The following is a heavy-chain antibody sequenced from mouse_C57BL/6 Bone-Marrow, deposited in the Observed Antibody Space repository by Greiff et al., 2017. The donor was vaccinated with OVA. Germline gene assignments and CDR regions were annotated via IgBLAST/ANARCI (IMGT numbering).Heavy chain of an antibody. CDR3: ARGKDGYALAMDY. Sequence: VQLQQPGAELVKPGASVKMSCKASGYTFTSYWITWVKQRPGQGLEWIGEIDPSDSYTNYNQKLQGKATLTVDTSSSTAYMQLSSLTSEDSAVYYCARGKDGYALAMDYWGQGTSVTVSS. V-gene: IGHV1-50*01. D-gene: IGHD2-2*01. J-gene: IGHJ4*01. CDR2: IDPSDSYT. CDR1: GYTFTSYW.